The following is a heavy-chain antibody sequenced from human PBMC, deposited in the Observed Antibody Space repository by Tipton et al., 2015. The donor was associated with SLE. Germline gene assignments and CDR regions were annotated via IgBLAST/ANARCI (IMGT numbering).Heavy chain of an antibody. CDR2: IYPGDSDT. J-gene: IGHJ3*02. CDR1: GYSFATYW. V-gene: IGHV5-51*03. D-gene: IGHD1-1*01. CDR3: ARRQYDAGVFDI. Sequence: QLVQSGAEVKKPGESLKISCQGSGYSFATYWIGWVRQMPGKGLEWMGIIYPGDSDTKYGPSFQGQVTISADKSITTAYLQWASLKASDSAMYYCARRQYDAGVFDIWGQRTMVTVSS.